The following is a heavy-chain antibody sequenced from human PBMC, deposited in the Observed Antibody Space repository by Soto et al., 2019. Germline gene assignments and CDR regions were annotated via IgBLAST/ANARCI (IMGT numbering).Heavy chain of an antibody. CDR3: ARYSSGWSPFDY. V-gene: IGHV3-7*01. Sequence: EVQLVESGGGLVQPGGSLRLSCAVSGFTFSNYWMSWVRQAPGKGLELVDNIKEDGSEKHYVDSVKGRFTISRDNAKNSLNLQMNSLRAEDTAVYYCARYSSGWSPFDYWGQGNLVTVSS. J-gene: IGHJ4*02. CDR2: IKEDGSEK. D-gene: IGHD6-19*01. CDR1: GFTFSNYW.